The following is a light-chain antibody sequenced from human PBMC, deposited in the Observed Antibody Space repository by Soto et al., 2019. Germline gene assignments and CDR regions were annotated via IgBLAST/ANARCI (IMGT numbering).Light chain of an antibody. CDR3: QQRHMWPIT. V-gene: IGKV3-11*01. J-gene: IGKJ1*01. Sequence: EIVLTQSPATLSLSPGERATLSCRASQSLSSINLAWFQQKPGQAPRLLIYDASNRATGIPARFSGSGSGTDFTLTISSLEPEDFAVYYCQQRHMWPITFGQGTKVDIK. CDR1: QSLSSIN. CDR2: DAS.